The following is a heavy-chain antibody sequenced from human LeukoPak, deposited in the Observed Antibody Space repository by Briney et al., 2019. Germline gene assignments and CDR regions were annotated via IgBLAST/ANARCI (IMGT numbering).Heavy chain of an antibody. Sequence: PGRSLRLSCAASGFTFGSYGMHWVRQAPGKGLEWVAVISYDGSNKYYADSVKGRFTISRDNSKNTLYLQMNSLRAEDTAVYYCARDQSSSWSYHHYYYYYGMDVWGQGTTVTVSS. D-gene: IGHD6-13*01. V-gene: IGHV3-30*03. CDR1: GFTFGSYG. CDR3: ARDQSSSWSYHHYYYYYGMDV. CDR2: ISYDGSNK. J-gene: IGHJ6*02.